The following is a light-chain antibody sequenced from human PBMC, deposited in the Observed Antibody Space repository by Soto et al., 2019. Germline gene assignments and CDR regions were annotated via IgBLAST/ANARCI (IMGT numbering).Light chain of an antibody. J-gene: IGKJ1*01. CDR2: AAS. CDR3: QQYNNWPGT. V-gene: IGKV3-15*01. CDR1: QSVSSK. Sequence: EIVMTQSPATLSVSPGERATLSCRASQSVSSKLAWYQQKPGQAPRLLIYAASTRATGITARFIGSGSGTEFTLTITSLQSEDFAVYYCQQYNNWPGTFGQGTKVEIK.